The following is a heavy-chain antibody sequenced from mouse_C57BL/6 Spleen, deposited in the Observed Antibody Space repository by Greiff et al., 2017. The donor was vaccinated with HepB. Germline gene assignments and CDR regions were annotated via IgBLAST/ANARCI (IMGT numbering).Heavy chain of an antibody. Sequence: QVQLQQSGAELVRPGASVTLSCKASGYTFTDYEMHWVKQTPVHGLEWIGAIDPETGGTAYNQKFKGKAILTADQSSSTAYMELRSLTSEDSAVYYCTSPLCNYVMDYWGQGTSVTVSS. D-gene: IGHD2-1*01. CDR3: TSPLCNYVMDY. CDR2: IDPETGGT. J-gene: IGHJ4*01. V-gene: IGHV1-15*01. CDR1: GYTFTDYE.